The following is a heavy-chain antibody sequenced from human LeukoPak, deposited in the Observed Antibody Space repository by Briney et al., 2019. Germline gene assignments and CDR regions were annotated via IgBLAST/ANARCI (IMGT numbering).Heavy chain of an antibody. CDR1: GFAPCSYW. D-gene: IGHD3-16*01. Sequence: RRTPRLSSAASGFAPCSYWMHWGRQAPGNGLVWVSRINSDGRNTGYAHYVKGRFTISRDNAKNTLYLQMNSLRAEGTAVYYCARDRWGVMGGDYWGQGTLVTVSS. CDR2: INSDGRNT. CDR3: ARDRWGVMGGDY. J-gene: IGHJ4*02. V-gene: IGHV3-74*01.